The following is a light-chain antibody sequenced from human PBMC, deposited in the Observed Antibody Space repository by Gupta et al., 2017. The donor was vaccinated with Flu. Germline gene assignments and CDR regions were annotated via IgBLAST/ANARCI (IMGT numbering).Light chain of an antibody. J-gene: IGLJ3*02. CDR1: SGSVSTNHY. CDR3: VLYMGGAICV. CDR2: STN. Sequence: QTVVTQEPSFSVSPGGTVTLTCGLSSGSVSTNHYPSWYQQTPGQAPRTPIYSTNTRPSGVPDRVSGSILGNKAALNITGAQADDESNEYCVLYMGGAICVFGGGTKLTVL. V-gene: IGLV8-61*01.